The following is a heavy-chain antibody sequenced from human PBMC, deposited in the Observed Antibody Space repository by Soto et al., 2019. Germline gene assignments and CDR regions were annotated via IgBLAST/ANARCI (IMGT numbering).Heavy chain of an antibody. D-gene: IGHD5-12*01. J-gene: IGHJ6*02. V-gene: IGHV1-8*01. Sequence: QVQLVQSGAEVKKPGASVKVSCKASGYTFTSYDINWVRQATGQGLEWMGWMNPNSGNTGYAQKFQGRVTMTRNTSISTAYRELSSLRSEDTAVYYCARDLVVATGFVGSAYGMDVWGQGTTVTVSS. CDR3: ARDLVVATGFVGSAYGMDV. CDR1: GYTFTSYD. CDR2: MNPNSGNT.